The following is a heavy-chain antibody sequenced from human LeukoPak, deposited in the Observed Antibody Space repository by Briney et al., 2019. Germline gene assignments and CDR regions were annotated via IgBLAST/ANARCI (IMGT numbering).Heavy chain of an antibody. D-gene: IGHD5-18*01. V-gene: IGHV4-59*01. J-gene: IGHJ4*02. Sequence: SETLSLTCTVSGGSISSYYWSWIRQPPGKGLEWIGYIYYSGSTKYNPSLKSRVTISVDASKTQFSLKLNSVTAADTAVYYCARGVQLWPYYFDHWGQGTLVTVSS. CDR1: GGSISSYY. CDR2: IYYSGST. CDR3: ARGVQLWPYYFDH.